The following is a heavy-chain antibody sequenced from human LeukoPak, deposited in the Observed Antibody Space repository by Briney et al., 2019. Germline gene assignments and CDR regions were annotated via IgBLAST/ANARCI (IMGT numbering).Heavy chain of an antibody. J-gene: IGHJ4*02. CDR2: TYYRSKWYS. Sequence: SQTLSLTCAISGDSVSSKNGAWNWIRQSPSRGLEWLGRTYYRSKWYSDYAGSVQGRITISPDTSKNQFSLQLYSVTPEEAAGYSCARDVGPSGWYTFASWAQGTLVPVPS. CDR1: GDSVSSKNGA. V-gene: IGHV6-1*01. D-gene: IGHD6-19*01. CDR3: ARDVGPSGWYTFAS.